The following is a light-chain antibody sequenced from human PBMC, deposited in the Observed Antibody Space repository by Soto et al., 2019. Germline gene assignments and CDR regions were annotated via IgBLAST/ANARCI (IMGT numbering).Light chain of an antibody. CDR1: LGIGDR. J-gene: IGKJ1*01. CDR3: LHTYSFPRT. CDR2: FAS. Sequence: DIQMTQSPSSVSASVGDRVTLTCRASLGIGDRLAWYQQKPGKVPQLLIYFASTLGSGVPSRFSGSGSGTDFILTINTLQADDFATYYCLHTYSFPRTFGQGTKVEIK. V-gene: IGKV1-12*01.